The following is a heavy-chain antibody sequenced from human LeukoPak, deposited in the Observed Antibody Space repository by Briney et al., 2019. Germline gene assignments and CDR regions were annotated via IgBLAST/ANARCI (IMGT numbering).Heavy chain of an antibody. V-gene: IGHV3-48*03. J-gene: IGHJ5*02. CDR1: GFTFSNYQ. CDR2: INTGGTTI. CDR3: ARDYEP. Sequence: GGSLRLSCAASGFTFSNYQMNWVRQAPGKGLEWVSYINTGGTTIYYADSVKGRFTISRDNAKNSLYLQMNSLRAEDTAVYYCARDYEPWGQGTLVTVSS.